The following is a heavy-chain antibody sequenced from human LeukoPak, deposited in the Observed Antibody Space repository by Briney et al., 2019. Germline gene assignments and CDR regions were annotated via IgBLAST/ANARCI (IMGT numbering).Heavy chain of an antibody. J-gene: IGHJ4*02. CDR1: GLSFSSYT. V-gene: IGHV3-21*01. D-gene: IGHD3-9*01. Sequence: PGGSLRLSCAPSGLSFSSYTIHWVRQAPGKGLEWVSSISSTSGYIHYADSVKGRFSISRDNAKNLVHLEMDILRADDTAVYYCARDQRPDYEILMGFYHFDYWGQGTLVTVSS. CDR3: ARDQRPDYEILMGFYHFDY. CDR2: ISSTSGYI.